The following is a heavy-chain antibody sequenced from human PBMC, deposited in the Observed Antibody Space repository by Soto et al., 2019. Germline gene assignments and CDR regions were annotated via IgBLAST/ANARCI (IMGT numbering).Heavy chain of an antibody. J-gene: IGHJ4*02. CDR2: ISYDGSNK. V-gene: IGHV3-30*18. Sequence: QVQLVESGGGVVQPGRSLRLSCAASGFTFSSYGMHWVRQAPGKGLEWVAVISYDGSNKYYADSVKGRFTISRDNSKNTLYLQMNSLRAEDTAVYYCAKDRAGFLEWLLRGYYFDYWGQGTLVTVSS. CDR3: AKDRAGFLEWLLRGYYFDY. CDR1: GFTFSSYG. D-gene: IGHD3-3*01.